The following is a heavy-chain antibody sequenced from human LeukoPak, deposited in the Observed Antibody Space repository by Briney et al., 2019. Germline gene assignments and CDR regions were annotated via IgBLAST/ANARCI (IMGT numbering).Heavy chain of an antibody. D-gene: IGHD4-17*01. CDR3: XXXXTVSYYFDY. CDR1: GFTVSSNY. J-gene: IGHJ4*02. Sequence: GGSLRLSCAASGFTVSSNYMSWVRQAPGKGLEWVSVIYSGGSTYYADSVKGRFTISRDNSKNTLYLQMNSLRAEDTAVYYCXXXXTVSYYFDYWGQGTLVTVSS. V-gene: IGHV3-66*01. CDR2: IYSGGST.